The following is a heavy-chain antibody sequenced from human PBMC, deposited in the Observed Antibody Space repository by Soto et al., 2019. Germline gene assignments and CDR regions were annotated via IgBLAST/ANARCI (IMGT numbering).Heavy chain of an antibody. Sequence: DVELLESGGGLAQPGGSLRLSCAASGFTFGIHAMTWIRQVPGKGLEWVANINGRGSNTNYADSVKGRFTISRDNSNNSVDLQMTGLRREDTALSYGAKYSRLYCSGGNCLDLDSWGQGVLVTVSS. V-gene: IGHV3-23*01. CDR3: AKYSRLYCSGGNCLDLDS. CDR2: INGRGSNT. J-gene: IGHJ4*02. CDR1: GFTFGIHA. D-gene: IGHD2-15*01.